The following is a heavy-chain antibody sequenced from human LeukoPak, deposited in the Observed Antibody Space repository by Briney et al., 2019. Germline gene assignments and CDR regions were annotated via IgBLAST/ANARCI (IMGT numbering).Heavy chain of an antibody. Sequence: GGSLRLSCTASGFSFSTYAMNWVRQAPGKGLEWVSTISGGGGSTFYADSVKGRFTISRDNSKNTLYLQMNSLRAEDTAVYYCAKDHLPGIVVADRDYWGQGTLVTVSS. CDR2: ISGGGGST. CDR1: GFSFSTYA. V-gene: IGHV3-23*01. D-gene: IGHD6-19*01. J-gene: IGHJ4*02. CDR3: AKDHLPGIVVADRDY.